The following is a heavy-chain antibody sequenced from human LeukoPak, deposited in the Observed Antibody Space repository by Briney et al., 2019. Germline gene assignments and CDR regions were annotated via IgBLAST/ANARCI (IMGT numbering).Heavy chain of an antibody. CDR2: ISSSSSYI. Sequence: GGSLRLSCAASGFTFSSYGMHWVRQAPGKGLEWVSSISSSSSYIYYADSVKGRFTISRDNAKNSLYLQMNSLRAEDTAVYYCARDGVVVAATPKDYYYGMDVWGQGTTVTVSS. V-gene: IGHV3-21*01. CDR3: ARDGVVVAATPKDYYYGMDV. D-gene: IGHD2-15*01. CDR1: GFTFSSYG. J-gene: IGHJ6*02.